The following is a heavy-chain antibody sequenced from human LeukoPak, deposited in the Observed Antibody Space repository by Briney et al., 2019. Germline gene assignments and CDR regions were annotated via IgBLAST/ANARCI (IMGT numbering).Heavy chain of an antibody. CDR3: AKVGRLAVPSLYFDY. J-gene: IGHJ4*02. V-gene: IGHV3-23*01. CDR1: GFTFSSYA. D-gene: IGHD2-2*01. Sequence: GGSLRLYCAASGFTFSSYAMSWVRQAPGKGLEWVSAISGSGGSTYYADSVKGRFTISRDNSKNTLYLQMNSLRAEDTAVYYCAKVGRLAVPSLYFDYWGQGTLVTVSS. CDR2: ISGSGGST.